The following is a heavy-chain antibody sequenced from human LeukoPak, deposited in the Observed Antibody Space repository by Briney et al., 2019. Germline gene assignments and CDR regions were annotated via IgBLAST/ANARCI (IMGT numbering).Heavy chain of an antibody. Sequence: GGSLRLSCAASGFTFSNYAMNWVRQAPGKGLEWVSAISGRGGSTYYTDSVKGRFTISRDNSKNTLYLQMNSLRVEDTAVYYCAKGLRYFDWLFDYWGQGTLVTVSS. CDR3: AKGLRYFDWLFDY. CDR1: GFTFSNYA. V-gene: IGHV3-23*01. CDR2: ISGRGGST. J-gene: IGHJ4*02. D-gene: IGHD3-9*01.